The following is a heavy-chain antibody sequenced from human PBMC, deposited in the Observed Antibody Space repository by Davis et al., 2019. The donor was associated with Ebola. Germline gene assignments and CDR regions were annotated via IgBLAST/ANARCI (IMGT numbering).Heavy chain of an antibody. CDR2: IYYSGST. Sequence: SETLSLTCAVYGGSFSSYYWGWIRQPPGKGLEWIGSIYYSGSTYYNPSLKSRVTISVDTSKNQFSLKLSSVTAADTAVYYCARHAGGVRRGSVAGLGGYFDYWGQGTLVTVSS. V-gene: IGHV4-39*01. J-gene: IGHJ4*02. CDR1: GGSFSSYY. CDR3: ARHAGGVRRGSVAGLGGYFDY. D-gene: IGHD6-19*01.